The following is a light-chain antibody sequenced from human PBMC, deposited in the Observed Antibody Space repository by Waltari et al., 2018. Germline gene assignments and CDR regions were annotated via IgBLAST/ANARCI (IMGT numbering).Light chain of an antibody. V-gene: IGLV2-14*01. CDR3: SSYTSSSTYAV. CDR1: SRDGGGYNY. Sequence: QSALTQPASVSGSPGQSITISCTGTSRDGGGYNYVSWYQQHPGKAPQLMIYEVSNRPSGVSNRFSGSKSGNTASLTISGLQAEDEADYYCSSYTSSSTYAVFGGGTQLTVL. CDR2: EVS. J-gene: IGLJ7*01.